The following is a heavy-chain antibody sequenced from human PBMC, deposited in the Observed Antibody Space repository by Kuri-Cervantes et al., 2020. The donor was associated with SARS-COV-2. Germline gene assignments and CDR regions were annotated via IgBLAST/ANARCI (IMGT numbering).Heavy chain of an antibody. J-gene: IGHJ4*02. Sequence: ASVKVSCKASGYTFTSYGISWVRQAPGQGLEWMGWINPNSGGTNYAQKFQGRVTMTTDTSTSTAYMELRSLRSDDTAVYYCARKIFRPEGSSWYVWGRTTAYYFDYWGQGTLVTVSS. D-gene: IGHD6-13*01. CDR2: INPNSGGT. CDR3: ARKIFRPEGSSWYVWGRTTAYYFDY. V-gene: IGHV1-18*01. CDR1: GYTFTSYG.